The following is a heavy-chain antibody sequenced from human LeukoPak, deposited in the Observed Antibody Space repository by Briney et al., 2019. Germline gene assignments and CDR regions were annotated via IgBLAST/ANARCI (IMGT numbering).Heavy chain of an antibody. CDR3: AKIVAGLDY. D-gene: IGHD2-15*01. CDR1: GFIFSNYG. Sequence: GGSLRLSCAASGFIFSNYGMSWVRQAPGKGLEWVSAIGSSGGTTYYADSVKGRFTISRDNSKNTLYLQMNSLRAEDTAVYYCAKIVAGLDYWGQGTLVTVSS. V-gene: IGHV3-23*01. CDR2: IGSSGGTT. J-gene: IGHJ4*02.